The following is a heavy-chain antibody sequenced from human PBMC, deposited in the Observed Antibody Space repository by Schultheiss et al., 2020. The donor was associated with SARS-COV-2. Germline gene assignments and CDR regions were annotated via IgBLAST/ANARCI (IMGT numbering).Heavy chain of an antibody. CDR3: ARGNSGYDKRGWDYFDY. V-gene: IGHV4-59*08. D-gene: IGHD5-12*01. CDR2: IYYSGST. Sequence: SETLSLTCTVSGGSISSYYWSWIRQPPGKGLEWIGYIYYSGSTNNNPSLKSRVTISVDTSKNQFSLKLSSVTAADTAVYYCARGNSGYDKRGWDYFDYWGQGTLVTVSS. J-gene: IGHJ4*02. CDR1: GGSISSYY.